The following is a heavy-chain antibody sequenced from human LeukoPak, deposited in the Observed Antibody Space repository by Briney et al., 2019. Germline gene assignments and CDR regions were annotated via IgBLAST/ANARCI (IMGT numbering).Heavy chain of an antibody. D-gene: IGHD3-10*01. J-gene: IGHJ5*02. V-gene: IGHV1-2*02. CDR2: INPNSGGT. Sequence: ASVKVSCKASGYTFSGYYISWVRRAPGQGLEWMGWINPNSGGTNYAQEFQGRVTMTRDTSITTAYMELSTLRSDDTAVYYCALIGDHAWFDPWGQGTLVTVSS. CDR1: GYTFSGYY. CDR3: ALIGDHAWFDP.